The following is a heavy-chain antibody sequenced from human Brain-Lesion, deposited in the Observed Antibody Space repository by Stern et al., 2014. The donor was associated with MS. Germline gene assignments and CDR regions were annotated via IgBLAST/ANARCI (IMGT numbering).Heavy chain of an antibody. D-gene: IGHD1-1*01. CDR3: ARAPYDFTNWYGMDV. V-gene: IGHV4-59*01. Sequence: QVQLQESGPGLVKPSETLSLTCIVSGGSISSYYWSWIRQPPGKGLEWLGHIYFSGSTDYNPSLQSRVTMSADISKNQISLRLSSVTAADTAVYYCARAPYDFTNWYGMDVWGQGTTVTVSS. CDR1: GGSISSYY. J-gene: IGHJ6*02. CDR2: IYFSGST.